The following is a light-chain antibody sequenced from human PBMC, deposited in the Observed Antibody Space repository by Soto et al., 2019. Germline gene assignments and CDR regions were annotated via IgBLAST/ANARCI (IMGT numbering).Light chain of an antibody. CDR3: QQRSNWPVYT. Sequence: EILLTQSPATLSLSPGERATLSCRASQSVSSYLAWYQQKPGQAPRLLIYDASNRATGIPARFSGSGSGTDFTLTISSLEPEDFAVYYCQQRSNWPVYTFGQGTKVDIK. CDR1: QSVSSY. CDR2: DAS. V-gene: IGKV3-11*01. J-gene: IGKJ2*01.